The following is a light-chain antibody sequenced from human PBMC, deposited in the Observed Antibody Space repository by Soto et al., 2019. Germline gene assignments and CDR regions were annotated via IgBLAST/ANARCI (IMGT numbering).Light chain of an antibody. V-gene: IGLV2-14*01. CDR1: SSDVGGYNY. CDR3: SSYAGSSTLL. J-gene: IGLJ3*02. Sequence: QSALTQPASVSGSPGQSITISCTGTSSDVGGYNYVSWYQQHPGKAPKLMIYEVSNRPSGVSNRFSGSKSANTASLTISGLQAEDEADYYCSSYAGSSTLLFGGGTKVTVL. CDR2: EVS.